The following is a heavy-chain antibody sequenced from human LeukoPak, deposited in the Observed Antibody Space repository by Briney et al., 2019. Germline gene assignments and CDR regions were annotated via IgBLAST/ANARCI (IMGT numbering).Heavy chain of an antibody. CDR2: IYPGDSDT. J-gene: IGHJ6*03. V-gene: IGHV5-51*01. Sequence: GESLKISCKGSEYSFTSYWIGWVRQMPGKGLEWMGIIYPGDSDTRYSPSFQGQVTISADKSISTAYLQWSSLKASDTAMYYCAKTYYDFWSGPPRYYYMDVWGKGTTVTVSS. CDR3: AKTYYDFWSGPPRYYYMDV. D-gene: IGHD3-3*01. CDR1: EYSFTSYW.